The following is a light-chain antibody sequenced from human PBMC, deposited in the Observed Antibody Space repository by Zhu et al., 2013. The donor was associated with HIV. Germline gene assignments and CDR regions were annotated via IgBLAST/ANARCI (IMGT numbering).Light chain of an antibody. J-gene: IGKJ2*03. Sequence: DIQMTQSPSTLSASVGDRVTITCRASQSISSWLAWYQQKPGKVPKLLIYAASTLSSEVPSRFSGSGSGTEFTLIISSLQPEDVATYYCQRYHSAPYSFGQGTK. V-gene: IGKV1-27*01. CDR1: QSISSW. CDR2: AAS. CDR3: QRYHSAPYS.